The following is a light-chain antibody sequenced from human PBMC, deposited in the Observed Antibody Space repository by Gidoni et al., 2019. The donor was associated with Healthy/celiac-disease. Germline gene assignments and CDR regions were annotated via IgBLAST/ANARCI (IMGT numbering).Light chain of an antibody. Sequence: DIQLTQSPSFLSASVGDRVTITCWASQGISSYLAWYQQKPGKAPKLLIYAASTLQSGVPSRFSGSGSGTEFTPTISSLQPEDFATYYCQQLNSYPPWTFGQGTKVEIK. CDR2: AAS. J-gene: IGKJ1*01. V-gene: IGKV1-9*01. CDR1: QGISSY. CDR3: QQLNSYPPWT.